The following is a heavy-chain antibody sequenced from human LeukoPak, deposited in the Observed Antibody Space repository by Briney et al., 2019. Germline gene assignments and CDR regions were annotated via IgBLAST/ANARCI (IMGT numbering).Heavy chain of an antibody. D-gene: IGHD3-10*01. Sequence: GRTPRLSRAACGDSISNYYGHRVRQAPGKGLEWVAAISYDGSKTYYADSVKGRFSISRDNSENTLYLQMDSLRAEDKAVSYSASRRGSDYWRQGTLVLVSS. CDR2: ISYDGSKT. CDR1: GDSISNYY. J-gene: IGHJ4*02. V-gene: IGHV3-30*01. CDR3: ASRRGSDY.